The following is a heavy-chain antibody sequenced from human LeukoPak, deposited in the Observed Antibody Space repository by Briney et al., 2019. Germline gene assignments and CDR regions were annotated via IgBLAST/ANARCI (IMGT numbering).Heavy chain of an antibody. J-gene: IGHJ1*01. V-gene: IGHV4-61*09. CDR1: GGSISSTSYY. Sequence: SETLSLTCTVSGGSISSTSYYWSWIRQPAGKGLEWIGHIYTTGSTNYNPSLKSRVTISLDTSKNQFSLKLSSVTAADTAVYYCASTMAYSSSWYRYFQHWGQGTLVTVSS. CDR3: ASTMAYSSSWYRYFQH. CDR2: IYTTGST. D-gene: IGHD6-13*01.